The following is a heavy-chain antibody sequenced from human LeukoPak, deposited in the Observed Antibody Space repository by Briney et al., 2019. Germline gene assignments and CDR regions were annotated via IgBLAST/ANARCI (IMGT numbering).Heavy chain of an antibody. CDR1: GGSINKFY. Sequence: SETLSLTCTVPGGSINKFYWSWIRQPPGKGLEWIGYVYYSGSTIYNPSLKSRVTMPVDMSKSQFSLKLSSVTAADTAVYYCARSWNYVGSAFDYWGQGTLVTVSS. D-gene: IGHD1-7*01. CDR2: VYYSGST. CDR3: ARSWNYVGSAFDY. J-gene: IGHJ4*02. V-gene: IGHV4-59*01.